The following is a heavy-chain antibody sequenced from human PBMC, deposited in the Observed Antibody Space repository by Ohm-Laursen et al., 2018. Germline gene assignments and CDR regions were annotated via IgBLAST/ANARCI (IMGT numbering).Heavy chain of an antibody. CDR2: ISGSGGST. J-gene: IGHJ5*02. CDR1: GFTFRNYG. V-gene: IGHV3-23*01. CDR3: AKDRQLYPHNWFDP. Sequence: SLRLSCSASGFTFRNYGMTWARQAPGKRLEWVSAISGSGGSTYYADSVKGRFTISRDNSKNTLYLQMNSLRAEDTAVYYCAKDRQLYPHNWFDPWGQGTLVTVSS. D-gene: IGHD6-6*01.